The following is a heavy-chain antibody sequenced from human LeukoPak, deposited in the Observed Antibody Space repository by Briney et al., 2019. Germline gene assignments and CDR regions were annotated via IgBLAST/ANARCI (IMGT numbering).Heavy chain of an antibody. CDR2: ISYDGNKK. J-gene: IGHJ4*02. V-gene: IGHV3-30*03. CDR1: GFSFSSFG. D-gene: IGHD6-19*01. CDR3: SRDPRGIALAGTYDY. Sequence: GGSLRLSCAASGFSFSSFGMHWVRQAPGKGLEWVAVISYDGNKKYYGDSVKGRFTISRDNSMNTLYLKMNSLRADDTAVYYCSRDPRGIALAGTYDYWGQGILVTVS.